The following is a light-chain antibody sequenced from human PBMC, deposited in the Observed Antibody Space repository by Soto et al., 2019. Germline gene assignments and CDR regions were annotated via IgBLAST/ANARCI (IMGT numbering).Light chain of an antibody. J-gene: IGLJ1*01. CDR2: EVS. Sequence: QSALAQPASVSGSPGQSITISCTGTSSDIGFSNYVSWYQQHPGKAPKLMIFEVSQRPSGVSDRFSGSKSGNTASLTISGLQAEDEADYYCSSYSSGNTRYVFGTGTKVTVL. CDR1: SSDIGFSNY. V-gene: IGLV2-14*01. CDR3: SSYSSGNTRYV.